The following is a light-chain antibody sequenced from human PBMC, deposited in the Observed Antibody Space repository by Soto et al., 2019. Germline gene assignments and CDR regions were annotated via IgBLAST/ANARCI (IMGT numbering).Light chain of an antibody. CDR1: QSVSSN. V-gene: IGKV3-15*01. CDR3: QKYNNWPLT. CDR2: DAS. J-gene: IGKJ4*01. Sequence: EIVMTQSPATLSVSPGERATLSCRASQSVSSNLAWYQQKPGQTPRLLIYDASSRPTGIPARFSGSGSGTDFTLTISSLQSEDFAVYYCQKYNNWPLTFGRGTNVEIK.